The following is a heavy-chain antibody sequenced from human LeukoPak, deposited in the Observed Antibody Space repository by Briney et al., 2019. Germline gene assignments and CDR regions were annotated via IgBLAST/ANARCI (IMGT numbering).Heavy chain of an antibody. V-gene: IGHV3-74*01. CDR3: ASAVGITVAKNAFHI. D-gene: IGHD3-10*01. CDR1: GFTFSNYW. Sequence: PGGSLRLSCAASGFTFSNYWMHWVRQAPGKGLVWVSQINTDGSSANYPDSVKGRFTISRDNAKNSRYLQMNSVRAEDTAVYYCASAVGITVAKNAFHIWGQGTMVTVSS. CDR2: INTDGSSA. J-gene: IGHJ3*02.